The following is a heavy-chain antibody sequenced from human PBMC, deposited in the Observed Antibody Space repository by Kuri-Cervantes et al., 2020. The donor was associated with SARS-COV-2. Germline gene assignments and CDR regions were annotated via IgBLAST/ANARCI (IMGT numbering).Heavy chain of an antibody. CDR3: AREETDIVVVPAAMNWFDP. D-gene: IGHD2-2*01. J-gene: IGHJ5*02. V-gene: IGHV4-39*07. CDR1: GGSISSSSYY. CDR2: IYTSGST. Sequence: GSLRLSCTVSGGSISSSSYYWGWIRQPPGKGLEWIGRIYTSGSTNYNPSLKSRVTMSVDTSKNQFSLKLSSVTAADTAVYYCAREETDIVVVPAAMNWFDPWGQGTLVTVSS.